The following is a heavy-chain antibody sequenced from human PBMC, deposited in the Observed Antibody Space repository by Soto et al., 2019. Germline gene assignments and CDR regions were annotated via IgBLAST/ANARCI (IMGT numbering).Heavy chain of an antibody. CDR3: ARGIHGSSQYINWFDP. V-gene: IGHV4-59*08. J-gene: IGHJ5*02. D-gene: IGHD2-15*01. Sequence: SETLSLTCTVSGISITSSYWNWFRQSPGKGLEWIGQISDRGDINYNPPLESRVAISTDTSKNQVSLTLTAVNAADTAVYFCARGIHGSSQYINWFDPWGQGTPVTVSS. CDR2: ISDRGDI. CDR1: GISITSSY.